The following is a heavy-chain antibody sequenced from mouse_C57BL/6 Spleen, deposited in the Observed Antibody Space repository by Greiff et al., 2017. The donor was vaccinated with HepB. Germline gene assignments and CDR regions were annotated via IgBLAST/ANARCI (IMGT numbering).Heavy chain of an antibody. CDR1: GYAFSSSW. J-gene: IGHJ4*01. CDR2: IYTGDGDT. D-gene: IGHD2-5*01. CDR3: AREAYYSNSDAMDY. Sequence: VQLQQSGPELVKPGASLKISCKASGYAFSSSWMNWVKQSPGKGLEWIGRIYTGDGDTNYNGKLKGKATLTADKSSSTAYMQLSSLTSEDSAVYFCAREAYYSNSDAMDYWGQGTSVTVSS. V-gene: IGHV1-82*01.